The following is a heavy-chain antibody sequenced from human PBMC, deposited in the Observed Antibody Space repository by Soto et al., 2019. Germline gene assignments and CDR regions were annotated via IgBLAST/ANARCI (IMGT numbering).Heavy chain of an antibody. CDR3: ARSQGSSTSLEIYYYYYYGMDV. D-gene: IGHD2-2*01. V-gene: IGHV1-69*13. CDR2: ISANSGTA. CDR1: GYTFTSYG. J-gene: IGHJ6*02. Sequence: SVKVSCKASGYTFTSYGISWVRQAPGQGLEWMGWISANSGTANYAQKFQGRVTITADESTSTAYMELSSLRSEDTAVYYCARSQGSSTSLEIYYYYYYGMDVWGQGTTVTVSS.